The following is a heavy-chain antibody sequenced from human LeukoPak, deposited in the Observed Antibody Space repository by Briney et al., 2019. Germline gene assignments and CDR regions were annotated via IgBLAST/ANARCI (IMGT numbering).Heavy chain of an antibody. CDR2: IYYSGST. V-gene: IGHV4-59*01. CDR3: ARENTMIRGAFDAFDI. CDR1: GGSISSYY. J-gene: IGHJ3*02. Sequence: SETLSLTCSVSGGSISSYYWTWIWQPPGKGLEWIGYIYYSGSTNYNPSLKSRVTVSVDTSTNQFSLKLSSVTAAGTAVYYCARENTMIRGAFDAFDIWGQGTMVTVSS. D-gene: IGHD3-10*01.